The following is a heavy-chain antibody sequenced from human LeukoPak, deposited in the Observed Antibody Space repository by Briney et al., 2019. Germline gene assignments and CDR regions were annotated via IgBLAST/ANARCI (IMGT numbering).Heavy chain of an antibody. J-gene: IGHJ4*02. CDR1: GYTFTGYY. D-gene: IGHD6-19*01. CDR2: INPNSGGT. CDR3: ARKIREQWLLFDY. Sequence: ASVKVSCKASGYTFTGYYIHWVRQAPGQGLEWMGRINPNSGGTNYAQKFQGRVTMTRDTSISTAYMELSRLRSDDTAVYYCARKIREQWLLFDYWGQGTLVTVSS. V-gene: IGHV1-2*06.